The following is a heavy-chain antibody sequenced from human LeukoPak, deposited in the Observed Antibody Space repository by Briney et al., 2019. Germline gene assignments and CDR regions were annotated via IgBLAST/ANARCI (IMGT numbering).Heavy chain of an antibody. J-gene: IGHJ4*02. CDR2: IGTAGDT. Sequence: GGSLRLSCAASGFTFSRYDMHWVRQATGKGLEWVSGIGTAGDTYYAGSVKGRFTISRENAKNSLYLQMNSLTAGDTAVYYCAGAGSETQWRAFDFWGQGALVTVFS. CDR1: GFTFSRYD. CDR3: AGAGSETQWRAFDF. V-gene: IGHV3-13*01. D-gene: IGHD6-19*01.